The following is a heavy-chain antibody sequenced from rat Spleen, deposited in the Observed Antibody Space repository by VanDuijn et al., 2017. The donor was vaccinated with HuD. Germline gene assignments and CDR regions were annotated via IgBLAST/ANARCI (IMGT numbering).Heavy chain of an antibody. Sequence: EVQLVESGGGLVQPGRSMKLSCAASGFTFSNSYMAWVRQAPTKGLEWVATINYDGSRTDYRDSVKGRFTISRDNAKSTLYLQMDSLRSEDTATYYCARSVFDYWGQGVMVTVSS. CDR2: INYDGSRT. CDR1: GFTFSNSY. CDR3: ARSVFDY. V-gene: IGHV5-29*01. J-gene: IGHJ2*01.